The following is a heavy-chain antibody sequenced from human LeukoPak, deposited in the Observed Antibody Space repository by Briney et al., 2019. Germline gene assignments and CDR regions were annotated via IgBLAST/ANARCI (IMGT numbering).Heavy chain of an antibody. D-gene: IGHD1-26*01. CDR2: IYSGGST. V-gene: IGHV3-66*01. CDR3: ARVMGATKSYFDY. CDR1: GFIVSSNH. J-gene: IGHJ4*02. Sequence: GGSLRLSCAASGFIVSSNHATWVRQAPGKGLEWVSVIYSGGSTYYADSVKGRFTISRDNSKDTFYPQMNSLRAEDTAVYYCARVMGATKSYFDYWGQGTLVTVSS.